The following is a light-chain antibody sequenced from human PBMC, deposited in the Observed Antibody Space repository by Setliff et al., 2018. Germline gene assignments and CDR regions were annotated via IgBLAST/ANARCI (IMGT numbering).Light chain of an antibody. CDR2: KTN. CDR1: LGSVSTSNY. CDR3: LLSMGGGISV. V-gene: IGLV8-61*01. J-gene: IGLJ1*01. Sequence: QPVVTQEPSLSVSPGGTVTLTCALSLGSVSTSNYPSWYQQTPGQAPRRLIYKTNSRRSGVPARFSGSILENKAALTITGAQADDESDYYCLLSMGGGISVVGTGTKV.